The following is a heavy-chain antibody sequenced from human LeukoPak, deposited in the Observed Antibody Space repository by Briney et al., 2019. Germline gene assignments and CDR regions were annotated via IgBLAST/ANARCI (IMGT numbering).Heavy chain of an antibody. D-gene: IGHD6-6*01. J-gene: IGHJ4*02. CDR3: ARGSKYYFDY. CDR1: GYTFTGYY. CDR2: INVGNGNT. Sequence: ASVKVSCKTSGYTFTGYYMHWVRQAPGQRLEWMGWINVGNGNTKYSQKFQGRVTITRDTSASTAYMEMSSLRSEDTAVYYCARGSKYYFDYWGQGTLVTVSS. V-gene: IGHV1-3*01.